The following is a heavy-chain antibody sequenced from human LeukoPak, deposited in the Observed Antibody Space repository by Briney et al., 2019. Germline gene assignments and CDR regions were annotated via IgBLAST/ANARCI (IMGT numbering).Heavy chain of an antibody. CDR3: AKEGYYGPDY. Sequence: PGGSLRLSCAASGFTFDDYAMHWVRQAPGKGLEWVSGISWNSGSIGYADSVKGRFTISRDNAKNSLYLQMNSLRAEDTALYYCAKEGYYGPDYWGQGTLDTVSS. CDR2: ISWNSGSI. D-gene: IGHD3-22*01. V-gene: IGHV3-9*01. CDR1: GFTFDDYA. J-gene: IGHJ4*02.